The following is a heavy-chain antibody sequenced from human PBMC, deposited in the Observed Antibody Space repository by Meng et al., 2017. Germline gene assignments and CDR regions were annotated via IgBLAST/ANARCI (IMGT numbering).Heavy chain of an antibody. CDR1: GYTFTGYY. V-gene: IGHV1-2*06. D-gene: IGHD3-9*01. J-gene: IGHJ3*02. CDR3: ARPRSGSIDWSTLDGAFDI. CDR2: INPNSGGI. Sequence: ASVKVSCKASGYTFTGYYMHWVRQAPGQGLEWMGRINPNSGGINYAQKFQGRVTMARDTSISTAYMELSRLRSDDTAVYYCARPRSGSIDWSTLDGAFDIWGQGTMVTVSS.